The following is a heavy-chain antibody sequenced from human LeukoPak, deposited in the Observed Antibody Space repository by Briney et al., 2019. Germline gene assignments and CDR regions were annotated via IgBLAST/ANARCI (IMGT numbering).Heavy chain of an antibody. Sequence: GGSLRLSCVAPGFTFSSYSMNWVRQAPGKGLEWISYISSSSRTIYYADSVKGRFAVSRDNAKKSLFLQMNSLRDEDTAVYYCAKYIVPGDYYYGMDVWGQGTTVTVSS. V-gene: IGHV3-48*02. CDR3: AKYIVPGDYYYGMDV. J-gene: IGHJ6*02. D-gene: IGHD2-15*01. CDR2: ISSSSRTI. CDR1: GFTFSSYS.